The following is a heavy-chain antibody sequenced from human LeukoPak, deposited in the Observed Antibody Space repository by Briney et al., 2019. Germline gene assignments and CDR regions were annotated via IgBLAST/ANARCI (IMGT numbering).Heavy chain of an antibody. CDR1: GYTFTGYY. Sequence: ASVKVSCKASGYTFTGYYMHWVRQAPGQGLEWMGWINPNSGGTNYAQKFQGRVTMTRDTSISTAYMELSSLTSDDTAVYYCARSPATAASGIFAYWGQGTLVTVSS. V-gene: IGHV1-2*02. J-gene: IGHJ4*02. D-gene: IGHD6-13*01. CDR2: INPNSGGT. CDR3: ARSPATAASGIFAY.